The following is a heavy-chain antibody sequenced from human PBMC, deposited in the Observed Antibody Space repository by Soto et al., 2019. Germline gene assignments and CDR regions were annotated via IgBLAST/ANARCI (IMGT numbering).Heavy chain of an antibody. CDR1: GFTFSNAW. J-gene: IGHJ6*02. Sequence: PVGSLRLSCAASGFTFSNAWMSWVRQAPGKGLEWVAIIWYDGSTKYYGNSVKGRFTISRDNSKNTLYLQMNSLRAEDTAVYYCARDRSSSDYYGMDVWGQGTTVTVSS. V-gene: IGHV3-33*08. CDR2: IWYDGSTK. D-gene: IGHD2-2*01. CDR3: ARDRSSSDYYGMDV.